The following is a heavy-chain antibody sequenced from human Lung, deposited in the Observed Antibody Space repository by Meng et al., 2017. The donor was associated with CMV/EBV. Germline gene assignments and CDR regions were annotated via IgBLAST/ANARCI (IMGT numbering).Heavy chain of an antibody. D-gene: IGHD6-19*01. J-gene: IGHJ4*01. CDR2: VNPVSDDT. V-gene: IGHV1-2*06. CDR3: AKSSDNGWSS. Sequence: VQLVQSGAEVKRPGASVKIPCQASGYTFSGFYMNWARQAPGHGLEWLGRVNPVSDDTHYAQKFVGRLTVIRGATINTAFMELTSLRPDDTAVYYCAKSSDNGWSSWGPGTLVTVSS. CDR1: GYTFSGFY.